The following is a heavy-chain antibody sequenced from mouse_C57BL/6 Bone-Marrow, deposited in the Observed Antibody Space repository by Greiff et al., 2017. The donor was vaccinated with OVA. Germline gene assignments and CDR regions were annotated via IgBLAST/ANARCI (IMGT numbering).Heavy chain of an antibody. D-gene: IGHD1-1*01. CDR1: GYTFTSYW. CDR2: IDPNSGGT. Sequence: VQLQQPGAELVKPGASVKLSCKASGYTFTSYWMHWVKQRPGRGLEWIGRIDPNSGGTKYNEKFKSKATLTVDKPSSTAYMQLSILTSEDSAVYYCARSSVVATGYYAMDYWGQGTSVTVSS. CDR3: ARSSVVATGYYAMDY. V-gene: IGHV1-72*01. J-gene: IGHJ4*01.